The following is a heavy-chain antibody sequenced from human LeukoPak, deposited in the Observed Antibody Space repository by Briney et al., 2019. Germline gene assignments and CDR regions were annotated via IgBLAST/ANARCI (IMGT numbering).Heavy chain of an antibody. CDR2: IFYSGST. V-gene: IGHV4-30-4*01. CDR1: GGSISSGGYY. D-gene: IGHD3-10*01. CDR3: ARDKRITMVRGVNYYYGMDV. J-gene: IGHJ6*02. Sequence: SETLSLTCSVSGGSISSGGYYWSWIRQPPGKGLEWIGYIFYSGSTYYNPSLKSRVTISVDTSKNQFSLKLSSVTAADTAVYYCARDKRITMVRGVNYYYGMDVWGQGTTVTVSS.